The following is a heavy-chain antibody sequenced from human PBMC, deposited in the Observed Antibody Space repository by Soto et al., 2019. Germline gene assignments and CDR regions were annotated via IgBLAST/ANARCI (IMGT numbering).Heavy chain of an antibody. CDR3: ARGGYIAAAGNFQH. CDR1: GGSFSGYY. CDR2: INHSGST. D-gene: IGHD6-13*01. Sequence: QVQLQQWGAGLLKPSETLSLTCAVYGGSFSGYYWSWIRQPPGKGLEWIGEINHSGSTNYNPSLKSRVTISVGTSKNQFSLKLSSVTAADTAVYYCARGGYIAAAGNFQHWGQGTLVTVSS. V-gene: IGHV4-34*01. J-gene: IGHJ1*01.